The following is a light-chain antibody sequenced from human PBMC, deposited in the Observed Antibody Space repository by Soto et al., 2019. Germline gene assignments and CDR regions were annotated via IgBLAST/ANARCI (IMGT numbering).Light chain of an antibody. Sequence: LTQPASVSGSPGQSITISCTGTSSDFAVYNYVSWYQVHPGKAPKLMIYAVSTRTSGVSNRFSGSKSGNTASLTISGLQAEDEADYYCSSHNPIGTLQIFGPGTKVTVL. CDR3: SSHNPIGTLQI. J-gene: IGLJ1*01. V-gene: IGLV2-14*01. CDR1: SSDFAVYNY. CDR2: AVS.